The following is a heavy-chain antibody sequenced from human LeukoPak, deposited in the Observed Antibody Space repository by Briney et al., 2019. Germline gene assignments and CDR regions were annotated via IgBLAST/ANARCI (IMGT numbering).Heavy chain of an antibody. V-gene: IGHV3-23*01. CDR2: ISGSGGST. J-gene: IGHJ4*02. CDR3: ANVIMSPSDY. CDR1: GFTFSSYA. D-gene: IGHD5/OR15-5a*01. Sequence: GGSPGLSCAASGFTFSSYAMSWVRQAPGKGLEWVSAISGSGGSTYYADSVKGRFTISRDNSKNTLYPQMNSLRAEDTAVYYCANVIMSPSDYWGQGTLVTVSS.